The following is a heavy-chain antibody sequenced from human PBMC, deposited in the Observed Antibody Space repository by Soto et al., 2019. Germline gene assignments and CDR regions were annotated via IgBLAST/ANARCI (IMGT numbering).Heavy chain of an antibody. CDR3: ARGKSDYDFWSGYYYIDV. CDR2: ISAYNGNK. V-gene: IGHV1-18*01. J-gene: IGHJ6*03. CDR1: GYTFTSYG. Sequence: GASVKVSCKASGYTFTSYGISWVRQAPGQGLEWMGWISAYNGNKKYAKKLQGRVTMTTDTSTSTAYMELRSLRSDDTAVYYCARGKSDYDFWSGYYYIDVWGKGTTVTVSS. D-gene: IGHD3-3*01.